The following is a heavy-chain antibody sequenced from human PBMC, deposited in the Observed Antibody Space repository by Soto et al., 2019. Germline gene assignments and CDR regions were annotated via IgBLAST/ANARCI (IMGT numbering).Heavy chain of an antibody. CDR3: VKVDKHPPYNVLTGYWRGVIDY. V-gene: IGHV3-23*05. CDR1: GLSFRNYA. CDR2: IRGGGSST. J-gene: IGHJ4*02. Sequence: EVRLLESGGGLVQPGGSLRLSCVVSGLSFRNYAMSWVRQAPGKGLEWVSAIRGGGSSTYYADSVKGRFTVSRDDARNKFFLQMNSLRVEDTAVYYCVKVDKHPPYNVLTGYWRGVIDYWGQGTLVTVSS. D-gene: IGHD3-9*01.